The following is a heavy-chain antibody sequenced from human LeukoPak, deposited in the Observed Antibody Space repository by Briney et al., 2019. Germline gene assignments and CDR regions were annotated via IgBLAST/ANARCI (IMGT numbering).Heavy chain of an antibody. Sequence: GGSLRLSCAASGFTFSSYGMHWVRQAPGKGLEWVAVISYDGSNKYYADSVKGRFTISRDNSKNTLYLQMNSLRAEDTAVYYCARVDYSNYLLIYYYYYMDVWGKGTTVTVSS. CDR3: ARVDYSNYLLIYYYYYMDV. D-gene: IGHD4-11*01. CDR1: GFTFSSYG. CDR2: ISYDGSNK. V-gene: IGHV3-30*03. J-gene: IGHJ6*03.